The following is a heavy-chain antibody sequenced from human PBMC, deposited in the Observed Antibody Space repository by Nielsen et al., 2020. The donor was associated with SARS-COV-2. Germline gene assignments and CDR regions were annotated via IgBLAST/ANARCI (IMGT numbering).Heavy chain of an antibody. CDR2: IYHSGST. Sequence: GSLRLSCTVSGYSISSGYYWGWIRQPPGKGLEWIGSIYHSGSTYYNPSLKSRVTISVDTSKSQFSLKLSSVTAADTAVYYCARTLIAVAGTPPADYWGQGTLVTVSS. J-gene: IGHJ4*02. CDR3: ARTLIAVAGTPPADY. D-gene: IGHD6-19*01. V-gene: IGHV4-38-2*02. CDR1: GYSISSGYY.